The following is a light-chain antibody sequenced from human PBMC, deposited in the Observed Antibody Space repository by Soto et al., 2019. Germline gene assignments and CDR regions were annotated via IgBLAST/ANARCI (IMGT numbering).Light chain of an antibody. CDR1: QSLVYRDGNTY. V-gene: IGKV2-30*01. Sequence: DGVMTQSPLSLPVTLGQPASISCRSSQSLVYRDGNTYLNWFQQRPGQSPRRLIYKVSNRESGVXDXXSGSGSGTDFTLKISRVEAEDVGVYYCMQGARWPWTFGQGTKVEIK. CDR2: KVS. CDR3: MQGARWPWT. J-gene: IGKJ1*01.